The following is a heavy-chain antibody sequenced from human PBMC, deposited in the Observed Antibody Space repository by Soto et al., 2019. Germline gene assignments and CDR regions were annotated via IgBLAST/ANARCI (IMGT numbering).Heavy chain of an antibody. CDR3: ARSDCSVGSCYTCWHFDL. J-gene: IGHJ2*01. V-gene: IGHV1-18*01. D-gene: IGHD2-15*01. CDR1: GYTFNNYG. CDR2: IGPYNGNT. Sequence: QVQLVQSGAEVKKPGASVKVSCKASGYTFNNYGISWVRQAPGQGLEWMGWIGPYNGNTDHAQNFQGRVTMTTDTSKDTAYMELGSLRSDDTVLYYCARSDCSVGSCYTCWHFDLWGRGALGTVSS.